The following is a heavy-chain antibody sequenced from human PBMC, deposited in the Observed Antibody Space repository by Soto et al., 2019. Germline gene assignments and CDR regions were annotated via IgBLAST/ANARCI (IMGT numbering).Heavy chain of an antibody. CDR1: GGSFSGYY. CDR2: INHSGST. Sequence: SETLSLTCAVYGGSFSGYYWSWIRQPPGKGLEWIGEINHSGSTNYNPSLKSRVTISVDTSKNQFSLKLNSVTAADTAVYYCARHLPYCGGDCYSLDYWGQGTLVTVSS. CDR3: ARHLPYCGGDCYSLDY. V-gene: IGHV4-34*01. D-gene: IGHD2-21*02. J-gene: IGHJ4*02.